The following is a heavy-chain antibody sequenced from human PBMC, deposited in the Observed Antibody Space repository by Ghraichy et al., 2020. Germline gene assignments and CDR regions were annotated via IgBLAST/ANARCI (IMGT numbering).Heavy chain of an antibody. J-gene: IGHJ6*02. D-gene: IGHD2-15*01. CDR1: GGSFSGYY. Sequence: SETLSLTCAVYGGSFSGYYWSWIRQPPGKGLEWIGEINHSGSTNYNPSLKSRVTISVDTSKNQFSLKLSSVTAADTAVYYCARHRVVVAAPHEIYYYGMDVWGQGTTVTVSS. CDR2: INHSGST. CDR3: ARHRVVVAAPHEIYYYGMDV. V-gene: IGHV4-34*01.